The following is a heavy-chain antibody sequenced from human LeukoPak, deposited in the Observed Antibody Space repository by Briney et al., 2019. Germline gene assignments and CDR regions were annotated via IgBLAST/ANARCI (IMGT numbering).Heavy chain of an antibody. CDR3: ARFKSGGFYYFDS. CDR2: VFASGTS. CDR1: GARHTNPTYY. Sequence: SETLSLTCSVSGARHTNPTYYQWSWFRQPPGKAPEFIGKVFASGTSTLTSSLKSRVTMSLDTSKNEFSLRLTSVTAEDSAVYFCARFKSGGFYYFDSWGQGALVTVSS. V-gene: IGHV4-61*01. J-gene: IGHJ4*02. D-gene: IGHD3-3*01.